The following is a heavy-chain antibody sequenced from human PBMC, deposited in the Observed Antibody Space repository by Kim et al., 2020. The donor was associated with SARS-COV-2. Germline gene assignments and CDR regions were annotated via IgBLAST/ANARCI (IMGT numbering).Heavy chain of an antibody. J-gene: IGHJ4*02. D-gene: IGHD1-1*01. V-gene: IGHV4-61*02. Sequence: SETLSLTCSVSGDSMTNNTLYWSWIRQPAGKGLEWIGRVSASGSTNYKSSLRSRVTISLDTSKTQFSLKLNSATAADTAVYYCAREGRWSTVLDYWGPGTLVTVSS. CDR2: VSASGST. CDR3: AREGRWSTVLDY. CDR1: GDSMTNNTLY.